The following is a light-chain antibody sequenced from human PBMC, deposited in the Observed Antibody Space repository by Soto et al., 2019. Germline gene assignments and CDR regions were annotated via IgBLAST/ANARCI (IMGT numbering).Light chain of an antibody. V-gene: IGKV1-33*01. J-gene: IGKJ2*01. CDR1: QDIRNH. CDR2: DAS. Sequence: DIQMTQSPSSLSASVGDRVTITCQASQDIRNHLNWYQQKPGKAPKLLIYDASNLETGVPSRFSGSGSGTDFTVTISSLQPEDIATYYCQQFDNLPFGQGTKLEIK. CDR3: QQFDNLP.